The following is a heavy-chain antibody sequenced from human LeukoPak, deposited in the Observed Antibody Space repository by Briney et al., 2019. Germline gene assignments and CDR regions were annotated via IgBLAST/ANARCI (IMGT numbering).Heavy chain of an antibody. D-gene: IGHD3-10*01. CDR3: VRDGEGVAISVNYWFAP. CDR1: GFMFSSYW. J-gene: IGHJ5*02. Sequence: GGSLRLSCAASGFMFSSYWMHWVRQPPGKGLVWVSRINSDGSSTGYADSVKGRFTISRDNAKNTLYLQMDSLRAEDTAVYYCVRDGEGVAISVNYWFAPWGQGTLVTVSS. V-gene: IGHV3-74*01. CDR2: INSDGSST.